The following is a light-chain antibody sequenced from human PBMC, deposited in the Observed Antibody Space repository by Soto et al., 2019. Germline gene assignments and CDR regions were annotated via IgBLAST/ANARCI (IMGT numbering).Light chain of an antibody. CDR2: DVS. CDR3: SSYTGSRPV. CDR1: SSDVGGYNY. J-gene: IGLJ1*01. V-gene: IGLV2-14*01. Sequence: QSVLTQPASVSGSPGQAITISCTGTSSDVGGYNYVSWYQQHPGKSPKLMIYDVSNRPSGVSNRFSGSKAGNTASLTISGLQAEDEADYYCSSYTGSRPVFGTGTKVIVL.